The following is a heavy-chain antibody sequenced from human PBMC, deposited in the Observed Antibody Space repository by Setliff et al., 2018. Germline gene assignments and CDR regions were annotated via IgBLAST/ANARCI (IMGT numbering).Heavy chain of an antibody. J-gene: IGHJ5*02. V-gene: IGHV4-61*02. CDR3: ARYNSSAACFDL. CDR1: GDSITSGSVY. Sequence: PSETLSLTCTVSGDSITSGSVYWSWIRQPAGKGLEWIGRIFPTGTTNYNPDLESRVTMSVDTSKKRFSLMLRSVAAADTAIYYCARYNSSAACFDLWGPGTLVTVSS. CDR2: IFPTGTT. D-gene: IGHD1-20*01.